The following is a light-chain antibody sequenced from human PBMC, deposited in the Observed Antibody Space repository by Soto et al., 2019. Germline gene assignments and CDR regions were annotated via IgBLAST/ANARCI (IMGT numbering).Light chain of an antibody. CDR3: QQYNSWPLT. J-gene: IGKJ4*01. Sequence: EIVMTQSPATLSVSPGERATLSCRASQSVGSDLAWYQQKPGRTPSLLIYEVSTRATGIPARFSGSGSGTEFTLTISSLQSEDFAVYYCQQYNSWPLTFGGGTKVEIK. CDR2: EVS. CDR1: QSVGSD. V-gene: IGKV3-15*01.